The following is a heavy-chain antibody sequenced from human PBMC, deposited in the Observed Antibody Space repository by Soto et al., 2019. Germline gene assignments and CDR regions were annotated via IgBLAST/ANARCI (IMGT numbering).Heavy chain of an antibody. CDR1: GYTFTGYY. CDR3: ARSRFLYCSSTSCPSPYYFDY. V-gene: IGHV1-2*04. J-gene: IGHJ4*02. Sequence: ASVKVSCKASGYTFTGYYMHWVRQAPGQGLEWMGWINPNSGGTNYAQKFQGWVTMTRDTSISIAYMELSRLRSDDTAVYYCARSRFLYCSSTSCPSPYYFDYWGQGTLVTVSS. D-gene: IGHD2-2*01. CDR2: INPNSGGT.